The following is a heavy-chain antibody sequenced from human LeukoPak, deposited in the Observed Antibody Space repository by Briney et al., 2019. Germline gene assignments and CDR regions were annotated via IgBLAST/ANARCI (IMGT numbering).Heavy chain of an antibody. CDR1: GCSFTSYW. CDR3: ARLGERWLHPIDY. J-gene: IGHJ4*02. Sequence: GGSLKISFKGSGCSFTSYWIGWVRPMAGKGGEGMGIIYPGESDTRYSASFQGQVNISADKSISTAYLQWSSLKASDTAMYYCARLGERWLHPIDYWGQGTLVTVSS. D-gene: IGHD5-24*01. CDR2: IYPGESDT. V-gene: IGHV5-51*01.